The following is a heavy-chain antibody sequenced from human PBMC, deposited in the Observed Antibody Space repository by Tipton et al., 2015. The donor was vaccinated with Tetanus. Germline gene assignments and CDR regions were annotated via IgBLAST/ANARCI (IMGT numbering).Heavy chain of an antibody. Sequence: SLRLSCAASGFTFSSHWMNWVRQAPGKGLEWLSSISSTSSYIYYSDSVKGRFTVPRDNAKNSLSLQMKSLGDEDTAIYYCARDFRPIFGVAQPFDPWGQGTLVTVSS. D-gene: IGHD3-3*01. CDR1: GFTFSSHW. V-gene: IGHV3-21*01. CDR2: ISSTSSYI. CDR3: ARDFRPIFGVAQPFDP. J-gene: IGHJ5*02.